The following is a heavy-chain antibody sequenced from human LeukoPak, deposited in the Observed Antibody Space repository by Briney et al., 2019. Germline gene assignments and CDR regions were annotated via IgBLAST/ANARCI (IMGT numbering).Heavy chain of an antibody. CDR1: GFTFNTYG. CDR2: IYSGGTT. D-gene: IGHD4-23*01. Sequence: GGTLRLSCAASGFTFNTYGMSWVRQAPGKGLEWVSLIYSGGTTYYADSVKGRSTISRDNSKNTLYLQMNSLRAEDTAVYYCARRAGGYSHPYDYWGQGILVTVSS. J-gene: IGHJ4*02. CDR3: ARRAGGYSHPYDY. V-gene: IGHV3-53*01.